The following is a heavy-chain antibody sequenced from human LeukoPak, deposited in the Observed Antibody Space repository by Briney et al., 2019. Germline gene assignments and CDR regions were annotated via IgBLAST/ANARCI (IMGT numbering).Heavy chain of an antibody. V-gene: IGHV3-48*03. J-gene: IGHJ4*02. D-gene: IGHD1-26*01. CDR1: GFTFSSYE. CDR2: ISSSGSTI. CDR3: ARDPPLVGPTGN. Sequence: GGSLRLSCAASGFTFSSYEMNWVRQAPGKGLEWVSYISSSGSTIYYADSVKGRFTISRDNAKNSLYLQMNSLRAEDTAVYYCARDPPLVGPTGNWGQGTLVTVSS.